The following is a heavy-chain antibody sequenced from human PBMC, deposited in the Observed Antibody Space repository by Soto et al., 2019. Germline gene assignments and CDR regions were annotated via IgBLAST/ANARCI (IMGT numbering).Heavy chain of an antibody. J-gene: IGHJ4*02. D-gene: IGHD3-3*01. CDR3: ASHYDMWSGYLSPVDY. V-gene: IGHV3-11*01. CDR1: GFTFSGYW. Sequence: GGSLRLSCAASGFTFSGYWMHWVRQAAGKGLEWISYIDTSGTKIYYADSVKGRFTITRDNAKNSLYLEMNSLRDEDTAVYYCASHYDMWSGYLSPVDYWGQGTLVTVSS. CDR2: IDTSGTKI.